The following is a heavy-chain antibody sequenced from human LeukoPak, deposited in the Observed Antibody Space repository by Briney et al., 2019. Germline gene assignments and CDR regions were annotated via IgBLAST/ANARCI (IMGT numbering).Heavy chain of an antibody. D-gene: IGHD3-22*01. CDR3: ARGQAGYDSSGYSGGAFDY. Sequence: ASVKVSCKASGYTFTSYYMHWVRQAPGQGLEWMGIINPSGGSTSYAQKFQGRVTMTRDTSTSTVYMELSSLRSEDTAVYHCARGQAGYDSSGYSGGAFDYWGQGTLVTVSS. V-gene: IGHV1-46*01. J-gene: IGHJ4*02. CDR2: INPSGGST. CDR1: GYTFTSYY.